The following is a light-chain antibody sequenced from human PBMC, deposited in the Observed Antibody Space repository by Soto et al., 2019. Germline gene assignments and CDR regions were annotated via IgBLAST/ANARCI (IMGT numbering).Light chain of an antibody. J-gene: IGKJ1*01. V-gene: IGKV1-5*03. CDR1: QSISSW. CDR3: QQYNSYPWT. Sequence: DIPMTQSPSTLSASVGDRVTITCRASQSISSWLAWYQQKPGKAPKLLIYKASSLESGVPSRFSGSGSGTEFTLTISSLQHDDFATYYCQQYNSYPWTCGQGTKVDIK. CDR2: KAS.